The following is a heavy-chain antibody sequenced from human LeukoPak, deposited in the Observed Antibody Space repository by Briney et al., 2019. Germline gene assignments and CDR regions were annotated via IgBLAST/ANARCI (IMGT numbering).Heavy chain of an antibody. Sequence: SETLSPTCAVYGGSFSGYYWSWIRQPPGKGLEWIGEINHSGSTNYNPSLKSRVTISVDTSKNQFSLKLSSVTAADTAVYYCAKAYGGNSESWGQGTLVTVSS. D-gene: IGHD4-23*01. J-gene: IGHJ4*02. CDR2: INHSGST. CDR3: AKAYGGNSES. V-gene: IGHV4-34*01. CDR1: GGSFSGYY.